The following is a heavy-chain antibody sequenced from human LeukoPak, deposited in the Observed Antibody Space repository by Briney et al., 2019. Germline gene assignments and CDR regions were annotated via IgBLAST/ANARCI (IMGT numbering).Heavy chain of an antibody. CDR3: ARERRWLQFRAFDI. V-gene: IGHV3-11*01. CDR2: ISSSGSTI. Sequence: GGSLRLSCAASGFTFSDYYMSWIRQAPGKGLEWVSYISSSGSTIYYADSVKGRFTISRDNAKNSLYLQMNSLRAEDTAVYYCARERRWLQFRAFDIWGQGTMVTVSS. J-gene: IGHJ3*02. CDR1: GFTFSDYY. D-gene: IGHD5-24*01.